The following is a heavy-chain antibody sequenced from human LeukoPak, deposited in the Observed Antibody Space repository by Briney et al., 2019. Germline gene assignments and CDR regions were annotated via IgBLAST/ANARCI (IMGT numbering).Heavy chain of an antibody. Sequence: SETLSLTCAVYGGSFSGYYWSWIRQPPGKGLEWIGEINHSGITNYNPSLKSRVTISVDTSKNQFSLKLNSVTAADTAVYYCARRRQYDSSLFWNFDLWGRGTLVTVSS. J-gene: IGHJ2*01. V-gene: IGHV4-34*01. CDR2: INHSGIT. D-gene: IGHD6-6*01. CDR1: GGSFSGYY. CDR3: ARRRQYDSSLFWNFDL.